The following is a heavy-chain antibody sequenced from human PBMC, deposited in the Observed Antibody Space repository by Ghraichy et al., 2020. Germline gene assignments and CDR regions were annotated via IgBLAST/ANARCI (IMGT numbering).Heavy chain of an antibody. Sequence: GGSLRLSCAASGFTLSSYWMYWVRLVPGKGLEWLSHISPAGNIINYAGSVRGRFTISRDIAKNTLYLQMNSLRAEDTAVYLCASGESGLGDWGQGTLVTVSS. J-gene: IGHJ4*02. CDR3: ASGESGLGD. CDR2: ISPAGNII. CDR1: GFTLSSYW. V-gene: IGHV3-74*01. D-gene: IGHD3-16*01.